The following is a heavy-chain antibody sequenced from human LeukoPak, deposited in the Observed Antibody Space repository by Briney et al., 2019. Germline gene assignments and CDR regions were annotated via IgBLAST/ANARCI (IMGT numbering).Heavy chain of an antibody. V-gene: IGHV3-33*01. CDR2: IWSEGSKK. CDR3: ASSFDTSRQDY. Sequence: PGRCLRLSHAASVFTFSSFGTHWVPRAPGKGLEGGAVIWSEGSKKYYADSAKGRFPIYRDNSKNTLYLHMNTLSAQDRAVFYCASSFDTSRQDYWGQGTLVTASS. CDR1: VFTFSSFG. D-gene: IGHD3-9*01. J-gene: IGHJ4*02.